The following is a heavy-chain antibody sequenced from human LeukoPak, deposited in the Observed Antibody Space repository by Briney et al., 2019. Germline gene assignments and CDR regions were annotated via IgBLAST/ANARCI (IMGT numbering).Heavy chain of an antibody. Sequence: SETLSLTCAVSGGSISSSNWWSRVRQPPGKGLEWIGEIYHSGSTNYNPSLKSRVTISVDKSKNQFSLKLSSVTAADTAVYYCARDLGTGTTLVSGGLGRPGDYWGQGTLVTVSS. CDR3: ARDLGTGTTLVSGGLGRPGDY. J-gene: IGHJ4*02. CDR2: IYHSGST. CDR1: GGSISSSNW. D-gene: IGHD1-1*01. V-gene: IGHV4-4*02.